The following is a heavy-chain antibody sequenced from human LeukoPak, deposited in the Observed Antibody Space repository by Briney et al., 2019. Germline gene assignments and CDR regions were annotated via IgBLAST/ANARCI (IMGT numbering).Heavy chain of an antibody. CDR2: ISPYSGRT. D-gene: IGHD5-12*01. V-gene: IGHV1-18*01. J-gene: IGHJ6*03. CDR3: ARQNHPMGYSYKYYMDV. Sequence: ASVKVSCKASGYTFTSCGISWVRQAPGQGLEWIGWISPYSGRTTYGHKFQGRVTLTTDRPTSTAHMELRSLRSDDTAVYYCARQNHPMGYSYKYYMDVWGKGTTVTVSS. CDR1: GYTFTSCG.